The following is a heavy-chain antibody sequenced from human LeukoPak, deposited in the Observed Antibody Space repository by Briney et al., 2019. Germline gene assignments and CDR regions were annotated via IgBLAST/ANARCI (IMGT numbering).Heavy chain of an antibody. CDR2: IKDKSNGEKT. Sequence: PGGSLRLSCAASGFTFSDAWMNWVRQAPGKGLEWVGRIKDKSNGEKTDHAASVKGRFTISRDDSKSTLYLQMNSLKIEDTAVYYCTTDEDWNYARKDVWGQGATVIVSS. CDR1: GFTFSDAW. CDR3: TTDEDWNYARKDV. V-gene: IGHV3-15*07. D-gene: IGHD1-7*01. J-gene: IGHJ6*02.